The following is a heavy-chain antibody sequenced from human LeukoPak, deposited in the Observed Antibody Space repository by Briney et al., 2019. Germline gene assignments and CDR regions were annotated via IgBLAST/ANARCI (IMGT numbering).Heavy chain of an antibody. CDR2: MNPNSGST. Sequence: ASVKVSCKASGYTFTTYDINWVRQATGQGLEWMGRMNPNSGSTGYAQKFQGRVTMTRNTSISTAFMELSGLRSEDTAVYFCARRNTAMVAGLDYWGQGSLVTVSS. V-gene: IGHV1-8*01. CDR3: ARRNTAMVAGLDY. D-gene: IGHD5-18*01. J-gene: IGHJ4*02. CDR1: GYTFTTYD.